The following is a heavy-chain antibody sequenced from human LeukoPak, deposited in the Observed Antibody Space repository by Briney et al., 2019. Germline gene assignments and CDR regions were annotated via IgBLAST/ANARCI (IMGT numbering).Heavy chain of an antibody. CDR3: ARDRTPFDY. V-gene: IGHV4-39*07. CDR1: GGSISSSSYY. CDR2: IYYSGST. J-gene: IGHJ4*02. Sequence: PSETLSLTCTVSGGSISSSSYYWGWIRQPPGKGLEWIGSIYYSGSTYYNPSLKSRVTISVDTSKNQFSLKLSSVTAAGTAVYYCARDRTPFDYWGQGTLVTVSS. D-gene: IGHD2-2*01.